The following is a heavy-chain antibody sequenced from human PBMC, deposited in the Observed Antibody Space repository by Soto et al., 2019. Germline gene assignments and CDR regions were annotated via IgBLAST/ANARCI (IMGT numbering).Heavy chain of an antibody. CDR3: AREATLYYLDHLYYFDY. CDR1: NGPLSSSGHY. Sequence: SETLSLTCTVSNGPLSSSGHYWSWIRQLPGKGLEWIGYIYYSGSTNYNPSLKSRVTISVDTSKNQFALKPSSVTAADTAVYYWAREATLYYLDHLYYFDYWGQGTVVTGST. D-gene: IGHD3-22*01. CDR2: IYYSGST. V-gene: IGHV4-61*08. J-gene: IGHJ4*02.